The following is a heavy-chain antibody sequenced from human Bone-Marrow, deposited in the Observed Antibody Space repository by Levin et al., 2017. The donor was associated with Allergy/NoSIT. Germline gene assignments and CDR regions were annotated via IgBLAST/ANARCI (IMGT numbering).Heavy chain of an antibody. V-gene: IGHV1-69*13. CDR2: IIPIFGTA. Sequence: AASVKVSCKASGGTFSSYAISWVRQAPGQGLEWMGGIIPIFGTANYAQKFQGRVTITADESTSTAYMELSSLRSEDTAVYYCARERGSNYDRSFQHWGQGTLVTVSS. D-gene: IGHD3-22*01. J-gene: IGHJ1*01. CDR3: ARERGSNYDRSFQH. CDR1: GGTFSSYA.